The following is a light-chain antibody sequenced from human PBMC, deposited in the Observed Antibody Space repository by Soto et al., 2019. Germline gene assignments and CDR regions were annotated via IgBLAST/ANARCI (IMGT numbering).Light chain of an antibody. CDR2: DAS. Sequence: EIVLTQSPATLSLSPGERATLSCRASQSVSSYLAWYQQKPGHAPRLLIYDASERATGIPARFSGGGSGTDFTLTISSLEPEDFAVYYCQQRSHWLITFGGGTKVEIK. J-gene: IGKJ4*01. V-gene: IGKV3-11*01. CDR3: QQRSHWLIT. CDR1: QSVSSY.